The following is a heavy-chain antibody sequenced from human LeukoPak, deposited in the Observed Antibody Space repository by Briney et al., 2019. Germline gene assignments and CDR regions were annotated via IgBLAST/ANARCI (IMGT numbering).Heavy chain of an antibody. CDR2: FYADGST. D-gene: IGHD3-3*01. V-gene: IGHV3-53*01. Sequence: GGSLRLSCGASGFTVSADSMSWVRQAPGKGLEWVSVFYADGSTYYADSVKGRFTVSRVNSKNSLYLQLNSLRAEDTAVYYCARSARSGYISPFDYWGQGTLVTVSS. J-gene: IGHJ4*02. CDR3: ARSARSGYISPFDY. CDR1: GFTVSADS.